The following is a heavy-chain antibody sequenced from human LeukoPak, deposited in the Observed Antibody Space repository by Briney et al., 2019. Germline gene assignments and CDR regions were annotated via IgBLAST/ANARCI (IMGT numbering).Heavy chain of an antibody. D-gene: IGHD5-18*01. Sequence: SQTLSLTCTVSGGSISSGGYYWSWIRQPPGKGLEWIGYIYHSGSTYYNPSLKSRVTISVDRSKNQFSLKLSSVTAADTAVYYCARDGVDTAMVTLGFDAFDIWGQGTMVTVSS. J-gene: IGHJ3*02. V-gene: IGHV4-30-2*01. CDR2: IYHSGST. CDR1: GGSISSGGYY. CDR3: ARDGVDTAMVTLGFDAFDI.